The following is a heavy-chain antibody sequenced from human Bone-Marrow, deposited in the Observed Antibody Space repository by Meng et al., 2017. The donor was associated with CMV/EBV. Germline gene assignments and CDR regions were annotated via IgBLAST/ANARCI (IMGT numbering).Heavy chain of an antibody. CDR2: IRYDGSNK. D-gene: IGHD2-2*01. J-gene: IGHJ4*02. CDR1: FTFSNYG. V-gene: IGHV3-30*02. Sequence: FTFSNYGMHWVRQAAGKGLEWVAFIRYDGSNKYYADSVKGRFTISRDNSKNTLYLQMNSLRAEDTAVYYCAKDSRYCSSTSCYPDYWGQGTLVTVSS. CDR3: AKDSRYCSSTSCYPDY.